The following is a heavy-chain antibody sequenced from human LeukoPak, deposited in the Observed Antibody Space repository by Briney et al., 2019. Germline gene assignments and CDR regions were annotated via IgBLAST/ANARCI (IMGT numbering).Heavy chain of an antibody. CDR1: GFTFSSYA. V-gene: IGHV3-23*01. D-gene: IGHD3-10*01. J-gene: IGHJ4*02. CDR2: ISGSGGST. Sequence: GGSLRLSCVASGFTFSSYAMSWVGQAPGKGLEGCSDISGSGGSTYYADSVKGRFTISRDNSKNTLYLQMNRLRAEDTAVYYCAKDRRTMVRGVIAYWGQGTLVTVSS. CDR3: AKDRRTMVRGVIAY.